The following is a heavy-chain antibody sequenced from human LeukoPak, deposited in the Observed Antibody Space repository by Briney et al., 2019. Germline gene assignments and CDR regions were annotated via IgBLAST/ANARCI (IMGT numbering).Heavy chain of an antibody. J-gene: IGHJ4*02. V-gene: IGHV3-23*01. CDR1: GFTFSSYA. Sequence: PGGSLRLSCAASGFTFSSYAMSWVRQAPGKGLEWVSAISGSGGSTYYAGSVKGRFTISRDNSKNTLYLQMNSLRAEDTAVYYCASTTIRARVHWGQGTLVTVSS. CDR3: ASTTIRARVH. D-gene: IGHD2-2*01. CDR2: ISGSGGST.